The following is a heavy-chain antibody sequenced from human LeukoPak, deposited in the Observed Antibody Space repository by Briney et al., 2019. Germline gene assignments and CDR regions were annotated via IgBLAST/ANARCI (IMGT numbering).Heavy chain of an antibody. CDR2: TYYRSKWYN. D-gene: IGHD6-19*01. V-gene: IGHV6-1*01. CDR1: GDSVSSNSAA. J-gene: IGHJ5*02. CDR3: ARDSSGWNHRGRWFDP. Sequence: SQTLSLTFAISGDSVSSNSAAWNWIRQSPSRGLEWLGRTYYRSKWYNDYAVSVKSRITINPDTSKNQFSLQLNSVTPEDTAVYYCARDSSGWNHRGRWFDPWGQGTLVTVSS.